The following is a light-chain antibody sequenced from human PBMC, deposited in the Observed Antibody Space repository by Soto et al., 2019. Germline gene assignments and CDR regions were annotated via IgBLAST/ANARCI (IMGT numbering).Light chain of an antibody. CDR1: QSISSTY. Sequence: ETVVTQSPGTLSLSPGERATLSCRASQSISSTYLAWYQQKPGQAPRLLIYGASTRATGIPDRFSGSGSGTDFTLTITTLEPEDFAVYYCQLYCSSPPMYTFLQVPKLEI. V-gene: IGKV3-20*01. J-gene: IGKJ2*01. CDR2: GAS. CDR3: QLYCSSPPMYT.